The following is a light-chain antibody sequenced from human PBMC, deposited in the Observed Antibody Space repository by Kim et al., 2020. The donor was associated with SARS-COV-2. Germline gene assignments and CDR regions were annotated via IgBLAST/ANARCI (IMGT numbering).Light chain of an antibody. V-gene: IGLV2-14*03. CDR1: SSDIGGYEF. J-gene: IGLJ3*02. Sequence: QSALTQPASVSASPGQSITISCTGTSSDIGGYEFVSWYQQHPGKAPKLVIYGVSSRPSGVSNRFSGSKSDNTASLTISGLQAEDEADYYCISYASTSTLVFGGGTQLTVL. CDR2: GVS. CDR3: ISYASTSTLV.